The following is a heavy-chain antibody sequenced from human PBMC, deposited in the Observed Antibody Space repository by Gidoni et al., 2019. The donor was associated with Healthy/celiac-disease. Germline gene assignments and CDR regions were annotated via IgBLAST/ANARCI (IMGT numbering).Heavy chain of an antibody. CDR1: GFTFSSYS. D-gene: IGHD6-6*01. Sequence: EVQLVESGGGLVKPGGSMRLYCAASGFTFSSYSMNWVRQAPGKGLEWVSSISSSSSYIYYADSVKGRFTISRDNAKNSLYLQMNSLRAEDTAVYYCATSIAARRGGFDYWGQGTLVTVSS. CDR2: ISSSSSYI. V-gene: IGHV3-21*01. CDR3: ATSIAARRGGFDY. J-gene: IGHJ4*02.